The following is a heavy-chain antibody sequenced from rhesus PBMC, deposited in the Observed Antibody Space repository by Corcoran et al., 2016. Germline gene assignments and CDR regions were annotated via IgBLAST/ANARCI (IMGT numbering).Heavy chain of an antibody. V-gene: IGHV3-178*02. CDR2: ISNGGGST. J-gene: IGHJ6*01. D-gene: IGHD5-42*01. CDR3: AKEGGIQWVQSNYGLDS. Sequence: EWVSRISNGGGSTWYADSVKGRFTISRENAKNTLYLQMNSLRAEDTAVYYCAKEGGIQWVQSNYGLDSWGQGVVVTVSS.